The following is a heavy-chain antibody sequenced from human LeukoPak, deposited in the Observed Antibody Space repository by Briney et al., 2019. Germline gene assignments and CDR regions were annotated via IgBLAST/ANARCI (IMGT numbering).Heavy chain of an antibody. V-gene: IGHV4-39*07. J-gene: IGHJ4*02. Sequence: KPSETLSLTCTVSGGSISSSSYYWGWIRQPPGKGLEWIGSIYYSGSTYYNPSLKSRVTISVDTSKNQFSLKLSSVTAADTAVYYCARDVAGNFHYWGQGTLVTVSS. D-gene: IGHD6-19*01. CDR2: IYYSGST. CDR1: GGSISSSSYY. CDR3: ARDVAGNFHY.